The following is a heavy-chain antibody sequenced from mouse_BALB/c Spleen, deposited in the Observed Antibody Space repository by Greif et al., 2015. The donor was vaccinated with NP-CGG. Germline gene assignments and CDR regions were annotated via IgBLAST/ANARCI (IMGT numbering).Heavy chain of an antibody. D-gene: IGHD1-1*01. J-gene: IGHJ4*01. CDR1: GYTFSSYW. Sequence: VQLQQSGAELMKPGASVRISCKVTGYTFSSYWIEWVKQRPGHGLEWIGEILPGSGNTNYNEKFKGKATFTADTSSNTAYMQLSSLTSEDSAVYYCARGYYYGITWDFYYAMDCWGQGTSVTVSS. CDR3: ARGYYYGITWDFYYAMDC. V-gene: IGHV1-9*01. CDR2: ILPGSGNT.